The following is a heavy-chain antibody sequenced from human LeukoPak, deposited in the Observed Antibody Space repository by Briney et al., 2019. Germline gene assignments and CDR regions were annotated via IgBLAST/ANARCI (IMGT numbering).Heavy chain of an antibody. CDR2: IYSGGGT. D-gene: IGHD2-15*01. V-gene: IGHV3-66*01. J-gene: IGHJ4*02. Sequence: GGSLRLSCAASGFTVSRNYMSWVRQAPGKGLEWVSVIYSGGGTYYADSVRGRFTISRDNSKNTVYLQMNSLRADDTAVYYCARGSGLGSTPGAFEYWGQGTLVTVSS. CDR3: ARGSGLGSTPGAFEY. CDR1: GFTVSRNY.